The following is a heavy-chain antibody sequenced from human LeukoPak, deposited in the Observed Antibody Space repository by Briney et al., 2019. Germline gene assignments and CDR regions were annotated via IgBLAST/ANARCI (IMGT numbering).Heavy chain of an antibody. CDR2: IYYSGST. CDR1: GGSISSSSYY. Sequence: SETLSLTCTVSGGSISSSSYYWGWIRQPPGKGLEWIGSIYYSGSTYYNPSLKSRVTISVDTSKNQFSLKLSSVTAADTAVYYCARSSSGYYYRLEYYFDYWGQGTLVTVSS. J-gene: IGHJ4*02. V-gene: IGHV4-39*07. D-gene: IGHD3-22*01. CDR3: ARSSSGYYYRLEYYFDY.